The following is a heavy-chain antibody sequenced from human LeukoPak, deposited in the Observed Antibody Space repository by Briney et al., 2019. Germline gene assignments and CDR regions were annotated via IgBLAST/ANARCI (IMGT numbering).Heavy chain of an antibody. Sequence: ASVKVSCKVSGYTLTELSMHWVRQAPGKGLEWMGGFDPEDGETIYAQKFQGRVTMTEDTSTDTAYMELSSLRSEDTAVYYCATGVDTMVRGGEYRFDPWGQGTLVTVSS. V-gene: IGHV1-24*01. CDR3: ATGVDTMVRGGEYRFDP. CDR1: GYTLTELS. CDR2: FDPEDGET. D-gene: IGHD3-10*01. J-gene: IGHJ5*02.